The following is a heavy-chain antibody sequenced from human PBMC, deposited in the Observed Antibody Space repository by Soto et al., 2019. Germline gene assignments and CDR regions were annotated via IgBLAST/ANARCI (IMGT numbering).Heavy chain of an antibody. CDR1: VPSVSSGSYY. V-gene: IGHV4-61*01. CDR3: ASSRWLQFNFDY. CDR2: IYYSGST. Sequence: SETLSLTCTVSVPSVSSGSYYWSWLRQPPGKGLEWIGYIYYSGSTNYNPSLKSRVTISVDTSKNQFSLKLSSVTAADTAVYYCASSRWLQFNFDYWGQGTLVTVSS. D-gene: IGHD5-12*01. J-gene: IGHJ4*02.